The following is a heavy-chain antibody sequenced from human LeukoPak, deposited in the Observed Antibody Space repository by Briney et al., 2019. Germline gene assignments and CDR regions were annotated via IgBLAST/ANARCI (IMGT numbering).Heavy chain of an antibody. CDR3: ARSIRPNYYDSSGYLDY. CDR2: IYYSGST. CDR1: GGSISSYY. D-gene: IGHD3-22*01. J-gene: IGHJ4*02. V-gene: IGHV4-59*01. Sequence: SDTLSLTCTVSGGSISSYYWSWIRQPPGKGLEWIGYIYYSGSTNYNPSLKSRVTISVDTSKNQFSLKLSSVTAADTAVYYCARSIRPNYYDSSGYLDYWGQGTLVTVSS.